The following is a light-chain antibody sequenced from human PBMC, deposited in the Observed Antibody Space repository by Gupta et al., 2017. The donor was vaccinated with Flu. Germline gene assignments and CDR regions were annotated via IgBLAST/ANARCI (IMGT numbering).Light chain of an antibody. J-gene: IGKJ1*01. Sequence: ETVLTQSPATLSVSPGERATVSCRASQSLGSNLAWYQQRPGQAPRLLIFSASTRATGIPARFSGSGAGTEFTLTITSRQSEDFAIYYCQQFNFCPRTFGQGTKVEIK. CDR1: QSLGSN. CDR2: SAS. CDR3: QQFNFCPRT. V-gene: IGKV3-15*01.